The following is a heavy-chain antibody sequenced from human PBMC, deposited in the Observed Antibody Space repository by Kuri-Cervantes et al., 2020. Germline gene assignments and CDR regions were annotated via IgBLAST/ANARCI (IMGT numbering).Heavy chain of an antibody. V-gene: IGHV1-8*01. J-gene: IGHJ6*02. CDR3: ARGSPYSSSWYNPYYYYYGMDV. CDR2: MNPNSGNT. D-gene: IGHD6-13*01. Sequence: ASVKVSCKASGYTFTSYAMHWVRQATGQGLEWMGWMNPNSGNTGYAQKFQGRVTMTRNTSISTAYMELSSLRSEDTAVYYCARGSPYSSSWYNPYYYYYGMDVWGQGTTVTVSS. CDR1: GYTFTSYA.